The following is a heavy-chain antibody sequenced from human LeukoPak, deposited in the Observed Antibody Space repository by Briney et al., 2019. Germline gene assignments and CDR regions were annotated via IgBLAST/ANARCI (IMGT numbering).Heavy chain of an antibody. Sequence: ASVKVSCKGSGYTFTSYGISWGRQAPGQGVEWMGWISANNGNTNSAQKFQGRVTMTTDTSTSTAYMELRSLRSDDTAVYYCARDFFHGHCAGLSCFLLDYWGQGSLVTVSS. CDR3: ARDFFHGHCAGLSCFLLDY. CDR1: GYTFTSYG. D-gene: IGHD2-15*01. CDR2: ISANNGNT. V-gene: IGHV1-18*01. J-gene: IGHJ4*02.